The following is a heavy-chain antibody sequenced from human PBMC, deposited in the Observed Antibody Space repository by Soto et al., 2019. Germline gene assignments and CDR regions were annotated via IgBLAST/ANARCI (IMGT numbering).Heavy chain of an antibody. V-gene: IGHV4-34*01. CDR3: ARIMVRGVIINAFDI. CDR1: GGSFSGYY. J-gene: IGHJ3*02. Sequence: SETLSLTCAVYGGSFSGYYWSWIRQPPGKGLEWIGEINHSGSTNYNPSLKSRVTISVDTSKNQFSLKLSSVTAADTAVYYCARIMVRGVIINAFDIWGQGTMVTVSS. CDR2: INHSGST. D-gene: IGHD3-10*01.